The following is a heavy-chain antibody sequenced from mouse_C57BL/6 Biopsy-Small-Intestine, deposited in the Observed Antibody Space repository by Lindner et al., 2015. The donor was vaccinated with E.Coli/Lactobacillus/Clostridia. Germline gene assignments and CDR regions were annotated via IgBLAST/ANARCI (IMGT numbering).Heavy chain of an antibody. CDR1: GFSFNTYA. CDR2: IRSKSNNYAT. D-gene: IGHD4-1*01. Sequence: VQLQESGGGLVQPKGSLKLSCAASGFSFNTYAMNWVRQAPGKGLEWVARIRSKSNNYATYYADSVKDRFTISRDDSESMLYLQMNNLRTEDTAVYYCVKTGTGYFDVWGTGTTVTVSS. CDR3: VKTGTGYFDV. J-gene: IGHJ1*03. V-gene: IGHV10-1*01.